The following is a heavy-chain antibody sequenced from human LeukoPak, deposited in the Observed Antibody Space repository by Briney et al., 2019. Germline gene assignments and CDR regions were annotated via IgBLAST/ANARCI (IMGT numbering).Heavy chain of an antibody. V-gene: IGHV3-48*03. CDR1: GFTFSSYE. CDR3: ARGSLLWFGELLSPLDY. J-gene: IGHJ4*02. Sequence: PGGSLRLSCAASGFTFSSYEMNWVRQAPGKGLEWVSYISSSGSTIYYADSVKGRFTISRDNAKNSLYLQMNSLRAEDTAVYYCARGSLLWFGELLSPLDYWGQGTLVTVSS. CDR2: ISSSGSTI. D-gene: IGHD3-10*01.